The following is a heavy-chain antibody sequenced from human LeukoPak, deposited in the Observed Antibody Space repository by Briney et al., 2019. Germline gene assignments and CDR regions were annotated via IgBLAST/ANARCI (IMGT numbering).Heavy chain of an antibody. D-gene: IGHD5-24*01. V-gene: IGHV4-34*01. CDR1: GXSFSGYY. CDR2: INHSGST. Sequence: PSETLSLTCAVYGXSFSGYYWSWIRQPPGKGLEWIGEINHSGSTNYNPSLKSRVTISVDTPKNQFSLKLSSVTAADTAVYYCARLSPKRGDGYKKAFDYWGQGTLVTVSS. J-gene: IGHJ4*02. CDR3: ARLSPKRGDGYKKAFDY.